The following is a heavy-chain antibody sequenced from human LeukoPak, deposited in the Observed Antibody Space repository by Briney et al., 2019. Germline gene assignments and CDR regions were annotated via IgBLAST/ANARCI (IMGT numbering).Heavy chain of an antibody. CDR3: ARRSSGWPNNWFDS. V-gene: IGHV4-39*07. CDR2: LHSSGST. D-gene: IGHD6-19*01. Sequence: SETLSLTCTVSGGSVSSGGYSWAWIRQPQGKGLEWIGTLHSSGSTNYGSSLKSRVNMSADSSKNQFSLRLTSVTAADTAVYFCARRSSGWPNNWFDSWGQGTLVTVSS. CDR1: GGSVSSGGYS. J-gene: IGHJ5*01.